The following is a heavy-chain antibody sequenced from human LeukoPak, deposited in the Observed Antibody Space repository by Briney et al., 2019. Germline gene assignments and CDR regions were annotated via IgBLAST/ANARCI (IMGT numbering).Heavy chain of an antibody. D-gene: IGHD3-10*01. V-gene: IGHV3-21*01. J-gene: IGHJ2*01. CDR3: TRGGGDFFGSGPGDL. CDR1: GFTFSSYT. Sequence: GGSLRLSCAASGFTFSSYTMDRVRQAPGKGLEWVSCISGSGFNIYYADSMKGRFTISRDNAKNSLYLQMNSLRAEDTAVYYCTRGGGDFFGSGPGDLWGRGSLVTVSS. CDR2: ISGSGFNI.